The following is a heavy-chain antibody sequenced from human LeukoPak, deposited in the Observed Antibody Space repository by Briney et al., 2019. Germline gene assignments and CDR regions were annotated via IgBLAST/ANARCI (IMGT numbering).Heavy chain of an antibody. Sequence: GSSVKVSCKASGGTFSSYAISWVRQAPGQGLEWMGGIIPIFGTANYAQKFQGRVTITADESTSTAYMELSSLRSEDTAVYYCARASVLLWFGELLSNDAFDIWGQGTMVTVSS. CDR3: ARASVLLWFGELLSNDAFDI. CDR1: GGTFSSYA. D-gene: IGHD3-10*01. V-gene: IGHV1-69*01. J-gene: IGHJ3*02. CDR2: IIPIFGTA.